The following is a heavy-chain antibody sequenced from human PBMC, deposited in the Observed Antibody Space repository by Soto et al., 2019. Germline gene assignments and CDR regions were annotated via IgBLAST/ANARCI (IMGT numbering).Heavy chain of an antibody. CDR3: ARHIGDDPFYI. CDR1: GGSISTYY. V-gene: IGHV4-4*09. Sequence: SETLSLTCTVSGGSISTYYWNWIRQSPGKGLEWIGYIYRTGSTHYNPSLNRRAAISLGTSRNQFSLQLKSVTAADTAVYFCARHIGDDPFYIWGQGTMVTVSS. D-gene: IGHD3-3*01. J-gene: IGHJ3*02. CDR2: IYRTGST.